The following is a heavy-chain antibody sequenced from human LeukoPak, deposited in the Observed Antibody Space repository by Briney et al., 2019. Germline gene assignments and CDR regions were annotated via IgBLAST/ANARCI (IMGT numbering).Heavy chain of an antibody. CDR1: GGSISSGSYY. CDR3: VRDALEIDPYYFDP. V-gene: IGHV4-61*02. D-gene: IGHD1-1*01. J-gene: IGHJ4*02. Sequence: PSETLSLTCTVSGGSISSGSYYWTSIRQSAGKGLEWIGRVYRSGSTNYNPSLKSRVSMSIDTSRNQFSLKLSSVTVADTAVYYCVRDALEIDPYYFDPWGQGTLVTVSS. CDR2: VYRSGST.